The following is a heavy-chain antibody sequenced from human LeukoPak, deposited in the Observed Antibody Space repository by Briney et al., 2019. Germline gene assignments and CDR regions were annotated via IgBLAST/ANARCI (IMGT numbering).Heavy chain of an antibody. CDR1: GGSISSYY. CDR2: IYYSGST. CDR3: ARVGYYYDSSGYFDY. V-gene: IGHV4-59*08. Sequence: SETLSLTCTVSGGSISSYYWSWIRQPPGKGLEWIGYIYYSGSTYYNPSLKSRVTISVDTSKNQFSLKLSSVTAADTAVYYCARVGYYYDSSGYFDYWGQGTLVTVSS. J-gene: IGHJ4*02. D-gene: IGHD3-22*01.